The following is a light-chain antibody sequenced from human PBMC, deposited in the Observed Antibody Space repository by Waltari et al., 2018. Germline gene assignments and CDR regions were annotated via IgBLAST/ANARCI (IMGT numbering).Light chain of an antibody. V-gene: IGLV1-40*01. J-gene: IGLJ3*02. CDR1: SSNLGAGHD. Sequence: QSVLTQPPSVSGAPGQRVTISCTGSSSNLGAGHDLHWYQQLPGTAPKLLIYANSNRPSGVPDRFSGSKSGTSASLAITGLQAEDEADYYCQSYDNSLSGSRVFGGGTKLTVL. CDR2: ANS. CDR3: QSYDNSLSGSRV.